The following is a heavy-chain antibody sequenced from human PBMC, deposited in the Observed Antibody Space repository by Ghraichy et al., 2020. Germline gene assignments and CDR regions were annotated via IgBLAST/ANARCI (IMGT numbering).Heavy chain of an antibody. Sequence: GGSLRLSCAASGFTFSSYWMSWVRQAPGKGLEWVANIKQDGSEKYYVDSVKGRFTISRDNAKNSLYLQMNSLRAEDTAVYYCARDLTDDYYDSSGYGLDYWGQGTLVTVSS. CDR1: GFTFSSYW. CDR3: ARDLTDDYYDSSGYGLDY. J-gene: IGHJ4*02. CDR2: IKQDGSEK. V-gene: IGHV3-7*01. D-gene: IGHD3-22*01.